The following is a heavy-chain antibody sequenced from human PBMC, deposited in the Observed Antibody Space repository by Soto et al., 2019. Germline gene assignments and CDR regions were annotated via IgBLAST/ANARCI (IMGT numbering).Heavy chain of an antibody. V-gene: IGHV1-8*01. CDR2: MNPNSGNG. Sequence: ASVKVSCKASGYAFSNNDISWLRQGTGQGLEWMGWMNPNSGNGGYAQTFQGRVTMTRDTSTSTAYMELSSLTSDDTAIYYCARMATSGTLNWFDPWGQGTLVTVSS. CDR3: ARMATSGTLNWFDP. J-gene: IGHJ5*02. CDR1: GYAFSNND.